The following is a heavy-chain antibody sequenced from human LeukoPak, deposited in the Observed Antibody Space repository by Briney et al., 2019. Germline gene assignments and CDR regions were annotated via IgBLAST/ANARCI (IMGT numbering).Heavy chain of an antibody. CDR2: IYYSGST. CDR3: ARGQWLYYFDY. V-gene: IGHV4-59*01. Sequence: SETLSLTCTVSGGSISSYYWSWIRQPPGKGLEWIGYIYYSGSTNYNPSLKSRVTISVDTSKNQFSLKLSSVTAADTAVYYCARGQWLYYFDYWGQGTLVTVSS. D-gene: IGHD6-19*01. J-gene: IGHJ4*02. CDR1: GGSISSYY.